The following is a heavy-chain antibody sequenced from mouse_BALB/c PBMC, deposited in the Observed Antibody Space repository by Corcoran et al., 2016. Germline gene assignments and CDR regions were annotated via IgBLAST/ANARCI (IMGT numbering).Heavy chain of an antibody. D-gene: IGHD2-1*01. CDR3: ARGNYPFAY. Sequence: QIQLVQSGPELKKPGETVKISCKASGYTFTNYGMNWVKQAPGKGLKWMGWINTYTGEPTYADDFKGRFAFSLETSASTAYLQINNLKNEDTATYFCARGNYPFAYWGQGTLVTVSA. CDR1: GYTFTNYG. V-gene: IGHV9-3-1*01. CDR2: INTYTGEP. J-gene: IGHJ3*01.